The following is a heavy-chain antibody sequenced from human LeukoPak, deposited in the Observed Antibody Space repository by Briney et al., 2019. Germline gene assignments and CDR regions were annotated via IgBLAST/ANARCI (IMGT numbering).Heavy chain of an antibody. V-gene: IGHV1-18*01. CDR1: GYTFRNFG. CDR3: ARDPYDFWSGYYLSAFDI. J-gene: IGHJ3*02. CDR2: MRADNGET. Sequence: ASVKVSCKTSGYTFRNFGATWVRQAPGQGLEWMGWMRADNGETNYAQKFQGRVTLTTDTSTSTAYMELSSLRSEDTAVYYCARDPYDFWSGYYLSAFDIWGQGTMVTVSS. D-gene: IGHD3-3*01.